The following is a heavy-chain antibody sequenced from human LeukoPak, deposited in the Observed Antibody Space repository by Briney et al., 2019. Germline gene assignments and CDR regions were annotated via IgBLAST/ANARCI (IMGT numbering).Heavy chain of an antibody. CDR1: GFTVSSNY. D-gene: IGHD4-17*01. V-gene: IGHV3-66*01. Sequence: GGSLRLSCAASGFTVSSNYMSWVRQAPGKGLEWVSVIYSGGSTYYADSVKGRFTISRDNSKNTLYLQMSSLRAEDTAVYYCARDHYGVLYYYYGMDVWGQGTTVTVSS. CDR3: ARDHYGVLYYYYGMDV. J-gene: IGHJ6*02. CDR2: IYSGGST.